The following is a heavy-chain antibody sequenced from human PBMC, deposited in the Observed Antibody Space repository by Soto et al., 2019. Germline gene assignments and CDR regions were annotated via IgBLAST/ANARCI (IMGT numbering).Heavy chain of an antibody. CDR1: GFSLSTSGVG. Sequence: QITLKESGPTLVKPTQTLTLTYTFSGFSLSTSGVGVGWIRQPPGKALEWLALIYWDDDKHYSPSLKSRLTIPQVTSKNHVVLTIINMDPVDTATYYCAHYRIYGDYMYYFDHWGQGTLVTVSS. D-gene: IGHD4-17*01. CDR2: IYWDDDK. V-gene: IGHV2-5*02. J-gene: IGHJ4*02. CDR3: AHYRIYGDYMYYFDH.